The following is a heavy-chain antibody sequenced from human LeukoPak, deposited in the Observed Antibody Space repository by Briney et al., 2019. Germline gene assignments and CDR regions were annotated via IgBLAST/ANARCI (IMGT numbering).Heavy chain of an antibody. D-gene: IGHD6-19*01. CDR2: ISGNGVAT. Sequence: GGSLRLSCAASGFTFSTYAMNWVRQAPGKGLGWVSAISGNGVATYYADSVRGRFTISRDNSKNTLYVQMNSLRAEDTAVYYCAKDLRIAVAGYWGYFDSWGQGSLVTVSS. CDR1: GFTFSTYA. CDR3: AKDLRIAVAGYWGYFDS. V-gene: IGHV3-23*01. J-gene: IGHJ4*02.